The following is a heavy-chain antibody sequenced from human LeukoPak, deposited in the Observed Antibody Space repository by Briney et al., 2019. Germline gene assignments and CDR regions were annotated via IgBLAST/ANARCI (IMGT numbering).Heavy chain of an antibody. V-gene: IGHV4-59*08. CDR1: GGSISSYY. D-gene: IGHD3-22*01. Sequence: PSETLSLTCTVSGGSISSYYWSWIRQPPGKGLEWIGEINHSGSTNYNPSLKSRVTISVDTSKNQFSLKLSSVTAADTAVYYCARHSSVSGGAFQYWGQGIPVTVSS. J-gene: IGHJ4*02. CDR3: ARHSSVSGGAFQY. CDR2: INHSGST.